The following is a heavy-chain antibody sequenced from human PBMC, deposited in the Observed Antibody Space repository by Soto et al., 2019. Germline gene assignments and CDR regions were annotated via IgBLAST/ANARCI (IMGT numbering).Heavy chain of an antibody. CDR2: ISGYNGNT. Sequence: VSVNFSCKAAGYTFSNFGISSVRLAPGQGLEWMGWISGYNGNTNSAERFQGRGTMTTDTSTSTAYMEVRSLTSDDTAVYYCARDKGYGFGWSSSSGMDVWGQGTTVAV. CDR1: GYTFSNFG. CDR3: ARDKGYGFGWSSSSGMDV. J-gene: IGHJ6*02. V-gene: IGHV1-18*01. D-gene: IGHD5-18*01.